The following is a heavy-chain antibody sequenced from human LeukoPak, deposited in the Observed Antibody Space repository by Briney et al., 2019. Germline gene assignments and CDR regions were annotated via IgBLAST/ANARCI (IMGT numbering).Heavy chain of an antibody. CDR2: IYHSGST. CDR1: GYSISSGYY. Sequence: SETLSLTCAVSGYSISSGYYWGWIRQPPGKGLEWIGSIYHSGSTYYNPSLKSRVIMSVDTSKNQFSLRLSSVTAADTAVYYCARHNYYNFWNALNWFDPWGQGTPVTVSS. V-gene: IGHV4-38-2*01. CDR3: ARHNYYNFWNALNWFDP. D-gene: IGHD3-3*01. J-gene: IGHJ5*02.